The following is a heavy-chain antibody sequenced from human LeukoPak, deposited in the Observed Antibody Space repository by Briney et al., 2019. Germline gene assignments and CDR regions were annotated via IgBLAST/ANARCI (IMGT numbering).Heavy chain of an antibody. V-gene: IGHV3-33*08. CDR3: ARDGGSSGGGVYGMDV. Sequence: GGSLRLSCAASGFTFSSYAMHWVRQAPGKGLEWVAVIWYDGSNKYYADSVKGRFTISRDNSKNTLYLQMNSLRAEDTAVYYCARDGGSSGGGVYGMDVWGQGTTVTVSS. CDR1: GFTFSSYA. J-gene: IGHJ6*02. CDR2: IWYDGSNK. D-gene: IGHD6-19*01.